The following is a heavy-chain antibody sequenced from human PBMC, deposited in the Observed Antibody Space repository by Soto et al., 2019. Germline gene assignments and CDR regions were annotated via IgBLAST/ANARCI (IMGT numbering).Heavy chain of an antibody. CDR3: ARAPPSQWLASFDY. Sequence: PAGSLSLSCAASGFTISSYWMSWVRQAPGKGLEWVANIKQDGREKYYVDSVKGRFTISRDNAKNSLYLQMNSLRAEDTAVYYCARAPPSQWLASFDYWGQGTLVTVSS. CDR1: GFTISSYW. J-gene: IGHJ4*02. V-gene: IGHV3-7*03. D-gene: IGHD6-19*01. CDR2: IKQDGREK.